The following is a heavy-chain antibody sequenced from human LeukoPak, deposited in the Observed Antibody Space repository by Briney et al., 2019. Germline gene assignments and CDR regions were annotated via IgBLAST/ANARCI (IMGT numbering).Heavy chain of an antibody. CDR3: ARDNYYYYMDV. J-gene: IGHJ6*03. CDR1: GFTVSSNY. CDR2: IYSGGST. V-gene: IGHV3-66*02. Sequence: GGSLRLSCAASGFTVSSNYMSWVRQAPGKGREWVSVIYSGGSTYYADSVKGRFTISRDNSKNTLYLQINSLRAEDTAVYYCARDNYYYYMDVWGKGTTVTVSS.